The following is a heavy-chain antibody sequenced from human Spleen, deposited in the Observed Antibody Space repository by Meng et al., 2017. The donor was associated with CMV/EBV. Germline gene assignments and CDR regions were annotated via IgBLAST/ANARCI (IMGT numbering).Heavy chain of an antibody. CDR3: ARCGWAMGYYFYVMDV. J-gene: IGHJ6*02. V-gene: IGHV3-30*14. CDR2: ISYNGIDE. D-gene: IGHD5-18*01. CDR1: GFTFSNYA. Sequence: GESLKISCVASGFTFSNYALHLVRQAPGKGLEWVALISYNGIDEFYADSVKGRFTISRDNSKNTLYLQMNSLRAEDTAIYYCARCGWAMGYYFYVMDVWGQGTTVTVSS.